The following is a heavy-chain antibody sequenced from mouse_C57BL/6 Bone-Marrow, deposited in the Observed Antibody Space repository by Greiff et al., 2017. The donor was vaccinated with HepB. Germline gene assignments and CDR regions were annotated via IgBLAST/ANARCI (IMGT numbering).Heavy chain of an antibody. V-gene: IGHV1-54*01. D-gene: IGHD1-1*01. CDR2: INPGSGGT. CDR3: AKGDYGSRCPFAY. Sequence: VKLQESGAELVRPGTSVKVSCKASGYAFTNYLIEWVKQRPGQGLEWIGVINPGSGGTNYNEKFKGKATLTADKSSSTAYMQLSSLTSEDSAVYFCAKGDYGSRCPFAYWGQGTLVTVSA. J-gene: IGHJ3*01. CDR1: GYAFTNYL.